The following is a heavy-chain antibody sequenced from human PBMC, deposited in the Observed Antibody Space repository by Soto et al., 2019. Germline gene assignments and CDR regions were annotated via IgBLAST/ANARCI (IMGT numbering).Heavy chain of an antibody. CDR3: ARLQSIAAPLDY. D-gene: IGHD6-6*01. Sequence: SETLSLTCTVSGGSISSSSYYWGWIRQPPGKGLEWIGSIYYSGSTYYNPSLKSRVTISVDTSKNQFSLKLSSETAADTAVYYCARLQSIAAPLDYWGQGTLVTVS. CDR1: GGSISSSSYY. J-gene: IGHJ4*02. V-gene: IGHV4-39*01. CDR2: IYYSGST.